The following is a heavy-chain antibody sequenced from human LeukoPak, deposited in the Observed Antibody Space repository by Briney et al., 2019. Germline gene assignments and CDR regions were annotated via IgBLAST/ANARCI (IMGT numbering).Heavy chain of an antibody. V-gene: IGHV4-34*01. J-gene: IGHJ5*02. CDR1: GGSFSGYY. CDR3: ARHKYYYGSGSPHKWFDP. D-gene: IGHD3-10*01. CDR2: INHSGST. Sequence: SETLSLTCAVYGGSFSGYYWSWIRQPPGKGLEWIGEINHSGSTNYNPSLKSRVTISVDTSKNQFSLKLSSVTAADTAVYYCARHKYYYGSGSPHKWFDPWGQGTLVTVSS.